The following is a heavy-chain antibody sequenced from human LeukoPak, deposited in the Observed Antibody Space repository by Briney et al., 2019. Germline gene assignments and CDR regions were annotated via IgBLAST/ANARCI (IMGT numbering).Heavy chain of an antibody. Sequence: ASVKVSCKASGYTFIGYYMHWVRQAPGQGLEWMGRINPNSGGTNFAQKFQGRVTMTRDTPIATAYMELSRLSSDDTAVYYCAREYCTSTSCQFYYFDYWGQGTLVTVSS. CDR1: GYTFIGYY. CDR2: INPNSGGT. CDR3: AREYCTSTSCQFYYFDY. D-gene: IGHD2-2*01. V-gene: IGHV1-2*06. J-gene: IGHJ4*02.